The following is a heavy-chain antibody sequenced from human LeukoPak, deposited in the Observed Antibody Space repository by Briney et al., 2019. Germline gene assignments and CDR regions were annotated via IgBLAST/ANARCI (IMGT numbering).Heavy chain of an antibody. D-gene: IGHD5-18*01. J-gene: IGHJ4*02. Sequence: SPSETLSLTCTGSGGSISSYYWSWIRQPPGTGLEWIGYIYYSGSTNYNPSLKSRVTISVDTSKNQFSLKLSSVTAADTAVYYCARDSSGYSYGHFDYWGQGTLVTVSS. CDR3: ARDSSGYSYGHFDY. CDR2: IYYSGST. CDR1: GGSISSYY. V-gene: IGHV4-59*01.